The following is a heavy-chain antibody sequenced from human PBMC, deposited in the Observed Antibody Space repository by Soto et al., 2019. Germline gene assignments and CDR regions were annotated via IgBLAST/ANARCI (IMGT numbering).Heavy chain of an antibody. CDR1: GGSISSGDYY. V-gene: IGHV4-30-4*01. Sequence: QVQLQESGPGLVKPSQTLSLTCTVSGGSISSGDYYWSWIRQPPGKGLEWIGYIYYSGSTYYNPSLKSRVTISXGTXKXLFSLKLSSVTAADTAVYYCARTEAYYDFWSGYLDYWGQGTLVTVSS. D-gene: IGHD3-3*01. J-gene: IGHJ4*02. CDR2: IYYSGST. CDR3: ARTEAYYDFWSGYLDY.